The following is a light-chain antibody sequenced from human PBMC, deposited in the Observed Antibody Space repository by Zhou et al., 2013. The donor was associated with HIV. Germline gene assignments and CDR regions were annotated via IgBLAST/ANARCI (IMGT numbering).Light chain of an antibody. CDR2: ASS. Sequence: DIQMTQSPSSLSASVGDTVTIACRASQGIGDFLAWYQQKPGSVPNVLIYASSTLHSGVSSRFSGSGSGTDFTLTISGLQPEDLATYNCQQSYTTPYTFGQGTKLEIK. CDR1: QGIGDF. V-gene: IGKV1-27*01. CDR3: QQSYTTPYT. J-gene: IGKJ2*01.